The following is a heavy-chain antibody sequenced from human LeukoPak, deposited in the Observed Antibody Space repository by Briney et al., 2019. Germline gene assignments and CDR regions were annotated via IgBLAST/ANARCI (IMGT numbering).Heavy chain of an antibody. D-gene: IGHD4-17*01. V-gene: IGHV3-7*04. CDR2: IKRDGSEK. Sequence: PGGSLRLSCAASGFTFSSYWMSWVRQAPGKGLEWVANIKRDGSEKYYVDSVKSRFTISRDNAKNSLYLQMNSLRAEEAAVYYCARGYGDSIHFDYWGQGTLVTVSS. CDR3: ARGYGDSIHFDY. CDR1: GFTFSSYW. J-gene: IGHJ4*02.